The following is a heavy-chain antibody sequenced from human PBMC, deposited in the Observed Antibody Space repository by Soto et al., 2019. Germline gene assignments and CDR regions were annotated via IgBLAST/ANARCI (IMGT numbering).Heavy chain of an antibody. Sequence: QVQLQESGPGLVKPSQTLSLTCTVSGGSISSGGYYWSWIRQHPGKDLEWIGYIYYSGSTYYNPSLKSRVTISVDTSKNQFSLKLSSVTAADTAVYYCARGEWLGERRFDPWGQGTLVTVSS. CDR2: IYYSGST. V-gene: IGHV4-31*03. D-gene: IGHD3-16*01. CDR3: ARGEWLGERRFDP. J-gene: IGHJ5*02. CDR1: GGSISSGGYY.